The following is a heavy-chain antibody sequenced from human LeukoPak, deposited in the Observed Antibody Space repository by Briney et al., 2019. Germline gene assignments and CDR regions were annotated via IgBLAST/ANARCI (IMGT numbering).Heavy chain of an antibody. Sequence: PGGSLRLSCAASGFTFSSYAIHWVRQAPCKGLEWVAVISYDGSNKYYADSVKGRFTISRDNSKNTLYLQMNSLRAEDTAVYYCARDLPGDDYGMDVWGQGTTVTGSS. J-gene: IGHJ6*02. V-gene: IGHV3-30-3*01. CDR2: ISYDGSNK. CDR3: ARDLPGDDYGMDV. CDR1: GFTFSSYA. D-gene: IGHD2-21*02.